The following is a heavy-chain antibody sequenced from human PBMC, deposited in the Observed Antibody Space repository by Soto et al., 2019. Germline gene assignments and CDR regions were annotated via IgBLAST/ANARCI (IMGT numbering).Heavy chain of an antibody. CDR2: INPNSGGT. V-gene: IGHV1-2*04. J-gene: IGHJ4*02. D-gene: IGHD3-3*01. CDR3: ARGYYDFWSGSLFHFDY. CDR1: GYTFTGYY. Sequence: GASVKVSCKASGYTFTGYYMHWVRQAPGQGLEWMGWINPNSGGTNYAQKFQGWVTMTRDTSISTAYMELSRLRSDDTAVYYCARGYYDFWSGSLFHFDYWGQGTLVTVSS.